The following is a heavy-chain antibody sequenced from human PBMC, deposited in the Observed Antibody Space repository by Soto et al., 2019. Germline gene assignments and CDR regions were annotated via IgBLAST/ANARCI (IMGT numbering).Heavy chain of an antibody. CDR2: IYWDDDK. J-gene: IGHJ6*02. CDR1: GFSLSTSGVG. Sequence: QITLKESGPTLVQPTQPLTLTCTFSGFSLSTSGVGVAWIRQPPGKALEWLALIYWDDDKRYRPSLESRLTITKDPSKIQVVPTTTNMDSVATATYYCAYLTCSGGSCYWLSFSGMDVWCQGTTVTGSS. D-gene: IGHD2-15*01. V-gene: IGHV2-5*02. CDR3: AYLTCSGGSCYWLSFSGMDV.